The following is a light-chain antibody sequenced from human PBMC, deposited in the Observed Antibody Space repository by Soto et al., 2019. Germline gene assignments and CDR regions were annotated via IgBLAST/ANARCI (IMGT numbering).Light chain of an antibody. Sequence: DIQLTQSPSFLSASVGDRVTITCRASQGFSSNLAWYQQKPGKAPKLLIYAASSLQSGVPSRFSGSGSGTEFTLTISSLQPEDFETYYCQQRNSYPPRTFGGGTKVEIK. J-gene: IGKJ4*01. CDR2: AAS. V-gene: IGKV1-9*01. CDR3: QQRNSYPPRT. CDR1: QGFSSN.